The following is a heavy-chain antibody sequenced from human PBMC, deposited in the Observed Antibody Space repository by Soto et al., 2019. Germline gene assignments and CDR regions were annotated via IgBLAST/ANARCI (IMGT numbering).Heavy chain of an antibody. CDR3: VRDRYGGFDY. V-gene: IGHV3-74*01. D-gene: IGHD4-17*01. CDR2: INTDGSNT. Sequence: PGGSLRLSCAASGFTFSSYRMHWVRQGLGEGLVWVSRINTDGSNTIYADSVKGRFTLSRDNAKNTLYLQMNSLRAEDTAVYYCVRDRYGGFDYWGQGTPVTVSS. J-gene: IGHJ4*02. CDR1: GFTFSSYR.